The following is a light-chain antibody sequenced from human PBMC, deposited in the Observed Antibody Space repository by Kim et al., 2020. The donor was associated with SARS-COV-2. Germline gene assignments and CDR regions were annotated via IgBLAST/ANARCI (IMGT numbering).Light chain of an antibody. CDR1: QSVGNN. J-gene: IGKJ2*01. V-gene: IGKV3-15*01. CDR2: GAS. CDR3: QQYNNWRT. Sequence: LPVSPGERATLSCRASQSVGNNLAWYQQKPGQAPRLLIYGASTRATGIPARFSGSGSGTEFTLTISSLQSEDFAFYYCQQYNNWRTFGQGTKLEI.